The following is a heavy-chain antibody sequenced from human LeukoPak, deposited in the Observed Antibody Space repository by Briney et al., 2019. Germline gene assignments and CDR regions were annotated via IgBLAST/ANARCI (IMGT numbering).Heavy chain of an antibody. CDR1: GGSISSYY. D-gene: IGHD6-19*01. CDR2: IYYSGST. Sequence: SETLSLTCTVSGGSISSYYWSWIRQPPGKGLERIGYIYYSGSTNYNPSLKSRVTISVDTSKNQFSLKLSSVTAADTAVYYCARRAGGWYSLDAFDIWGQGTMVTVSS. V-gene: IGHV4-59*08. CDR3: ARRAGGWYSLDAFDI. J-gene: IGHJ3*02.